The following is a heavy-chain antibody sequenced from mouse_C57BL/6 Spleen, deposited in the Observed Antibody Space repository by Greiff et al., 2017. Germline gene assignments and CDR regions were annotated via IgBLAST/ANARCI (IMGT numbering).Heavy chain of an antibody. CDR1: GYAFSSSW. CDR3: AAQAPDY. Sequence: ESGPELVKPGASVKISCKASGYAFSSSWMNWVKQRPGKGLEWIGRIYPGDGDTNYNGKFKGKATLTADKSSSTAYMQLISLTSEDSAVYFCAAQAPDYWGQGTTLTVSS. V-gene: IGHV1-82*01. CDR2: IYPGDGDT. D-gene: IGHD3-2*02. J-gene: IGHJ2*01.